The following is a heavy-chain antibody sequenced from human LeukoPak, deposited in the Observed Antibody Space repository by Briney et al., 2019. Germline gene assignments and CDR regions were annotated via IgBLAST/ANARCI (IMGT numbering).Heavy chain of an antibody. J-gene: IGHJ4*02. CDR2: INPNSGDT. V-gene: IGHV1-2*02. CDR3: ATLMAHLDY. CDR1: GYTFTDYH. Sequence: ASVKVSCKAFGYTFTDYHMHWVRQAPGQGLEWMGWINPNSGDTNYAQKFQGRVTMTRDTTISTAYMELSRPRSDDTAVFYCATLMAHLDYWGQGTLVTVSS. D-gene: IGHD2-8*01.